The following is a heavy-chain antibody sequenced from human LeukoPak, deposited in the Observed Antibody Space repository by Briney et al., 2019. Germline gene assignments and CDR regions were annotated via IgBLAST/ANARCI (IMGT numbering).Heavy chain of an antibody. Sequence: PSETLSLTCTVSGGSISSYYWSWIRQPPGKGLEWIGYIYYSGSTNYNPSLKSRVTISIDTSKFQFSLKLSSVTAADTAVYYCARHRGAYCSGGNCYSSYYFDYWGQGTLVTVSS. CDR3: ARHRGAYCSGGNCYSSYYFDY. D-gene: IGHD2-15*01. V-gene: IGHV4-59*08. CDR1: GGSISSYY. CDR2: IYYSGST. J-gene: IGHJ4*02.